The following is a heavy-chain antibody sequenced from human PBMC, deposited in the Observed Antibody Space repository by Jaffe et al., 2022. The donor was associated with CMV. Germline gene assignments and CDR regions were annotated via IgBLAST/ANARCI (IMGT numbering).Heavy chain of an antibody. J-gene: IGHJ5*02. V-gene: IGHV4-61*01. D-gene: IGHD2-21*02. CDR2: IYYSGST. Sequence: QVQLQESGPGLVKPSETLSLTCTVSGGSVSSGSYYWSWIRQPPGKGLEWIGYIYYSGSTNYNPSLKSRVTISVDTSKNQFSLKLSSVTAADTAVYYCAREIVVVTARLFDPWGQGTLVTVSS. CDR3: AREIVVVTARLFDP. CDR1: GGSVSSGSYY.